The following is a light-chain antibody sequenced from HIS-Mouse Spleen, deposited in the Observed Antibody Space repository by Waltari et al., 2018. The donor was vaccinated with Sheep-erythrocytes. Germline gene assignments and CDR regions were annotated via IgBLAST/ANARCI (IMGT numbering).Light chain of an antibody. CDR2: EGS. Sequence: QSALTQPASVSGSPGQSITISCTGTSSDVGSYNLVSWYQQHPGKAPKLMIYEGSKLPSVVSNRFFCSKSGHRASLTTSVLQPEDEAYYYCCSYAGSSTPCVFCGGTKLTVL. CDR1: SSDVGSYNL. J-gene: IGLJ3*02. CDR3: CSYAGSSTPCV. V-gene: IGLV2-23*01.